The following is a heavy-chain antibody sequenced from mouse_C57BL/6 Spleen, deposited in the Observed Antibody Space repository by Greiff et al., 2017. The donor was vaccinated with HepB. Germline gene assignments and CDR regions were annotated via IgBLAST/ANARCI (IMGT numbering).Heavy chain of an antibody. CDR2: IYPGDGDT. CDR3: ARSENPYYSNLGGLCDY. Sequence: QVQLQQSGPELVKPGASVKISCKASGYAFSSSWLNWVKQRHGKGLEWIGRIYPGDGDTNYNGKFKGKATLTAYKSSRTASMQLRILTSADSAVYFCARSENPYYSNLGGLCDYWGQGTTLTVSS. D-gene: IGHD2-5*01. CDR1: GYAFSSSW. V-gene: IGHV1-82*01. J-gene: IGHJ2*01.